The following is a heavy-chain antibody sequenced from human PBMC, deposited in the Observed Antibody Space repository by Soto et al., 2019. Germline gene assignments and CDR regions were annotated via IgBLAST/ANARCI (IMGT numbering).Heavy chain of an antibody. CDR1: GFTFSDDY. J-gene: IGHJ5*02. CDR2: ISGTSSDT. V-gene: IGHV3-11*03. Sequence: GGSLRVSCAASGFTFSDDYMNWLRQAPGKGLEWVSYISGTSSDTNYADSVKGRFTISRDNAKNSLYLQMNSLRVEDTAGYYGVRHARLAASWGPGTLVTVAS. CDR3: VRHARLAAS. D-gene: IGHD3-9*01.